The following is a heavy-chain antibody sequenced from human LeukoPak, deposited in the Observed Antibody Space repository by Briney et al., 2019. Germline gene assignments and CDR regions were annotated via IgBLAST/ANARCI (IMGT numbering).Heavy chain of an antibody. CDR2: IEFDGSNK. Sequence: PGGSLRLSCAASGFTFSNAWMSWVRQAPGKGLEWVAFIEFDGSNKYYGGFVKGRFSISRDNSQNSLYLQMHSLRTEDTAVYYCAKDGLKLQKYYFDYWGQGTLVTVSS. V-gene: IGHV3-30*02. J-gene: IGHJ4*02. D-gene: IGHD1-1*01. CDR1: GFTFSNAW. CDR3: AKDGLKLQKYYFDY.